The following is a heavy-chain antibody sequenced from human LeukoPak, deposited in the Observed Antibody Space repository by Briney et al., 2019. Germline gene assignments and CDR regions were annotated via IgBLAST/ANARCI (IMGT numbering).Heavy chain of an antibody. Sequence: KPSEILSLTCTVSGGSISINNYYWCWIRQPPGKGLEWIGNIYYSGSTYYNPSLKSRVTISVDTSKNQFSLKLSSVTAADTAVYYCARLPRYDFWSWGQGTLVTVSS. J-gene: IGHJ4*02. CDR2: IYYSGST. CDR1: GGSISINNYY. V-gene: IGHV4-39*01. D-gene: IGHD3-3*01. CDR3: ARLPRYDFWS.